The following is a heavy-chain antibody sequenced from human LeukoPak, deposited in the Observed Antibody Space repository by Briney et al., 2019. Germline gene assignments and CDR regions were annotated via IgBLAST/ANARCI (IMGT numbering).Heavy chain of an antibody. CDR1: GYSFVLYG. J-gene: IGHJ4*02. CDR2: ISTYNGNT. Sequence: ASVKVSCKASGYSFVLYGISWVRQAPGQGPEWMGWISTYNGNTKYAQKFQGRVTMTRDTSISTAYMELSRLRSDDTAVYYCARDFKGSSSSVGEYWGQGTLVTVSS. CDR3: ARDFKGSSSSVGEY. V-gene: IGHV1-18*01. D-gene: IGHD6-6*01.